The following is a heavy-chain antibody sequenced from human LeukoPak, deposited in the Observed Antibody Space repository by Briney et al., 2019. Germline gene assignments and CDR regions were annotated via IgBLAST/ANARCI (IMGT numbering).Heavy chain of an antibody. V-gene: IGHV5-51*01. CDR3: ARFGLTSSLDY. J-gene: IGHJ4*02. Sequence: GESLKISCKGSGYSFTSYWIGWVRQMPGKGLEWMGIIYPRDSDTRYRPSFQGQVTMSVDKSISTAYLQWSSLKTSDTAMYYCARFGLTSSLDYWGQGTLVTVSS. CDR2: IYPRDSDT. CDR1: GYSFTSYW. D-gene: IGHD6-13*01.